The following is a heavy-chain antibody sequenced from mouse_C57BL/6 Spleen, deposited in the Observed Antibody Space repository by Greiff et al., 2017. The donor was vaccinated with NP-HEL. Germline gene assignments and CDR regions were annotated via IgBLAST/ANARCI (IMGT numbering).Heavy chain of an antibody. J-gene: IGHJ4*01. CDR1: GYTFTDYY. Sequence: VQVVESGAELVRPGASVKLSCKASGYTFTDYYINWVKQRPGQGLEWIARIYPGSGNTYYNEKFKGKATLTAEKSSSTAYMQLSSLTSEDSAVYFCARGRGNAMDYWGQGTSVTVSS. V-gene: IGHV1-76*01. CDR2: IYPGSGNT. CDR3: ARGRGNAMDY.